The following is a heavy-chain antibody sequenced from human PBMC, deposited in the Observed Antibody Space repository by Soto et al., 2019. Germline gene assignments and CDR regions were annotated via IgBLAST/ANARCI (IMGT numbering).Heavy chain of an antibody. D-gene: IGHD3-10*02. CDR1: GDTFSIYA. Sequence: GASVKVSCKASGDTFSIYAISWVRQAPGKGLEWMGKIIPTFGRTNYAQKFQGGLTISADDSTSTAYMELSSLVSEDTAVYYCARDPLSSFAMDVWGQGTTVTVSS. CDR2: IIPTFGRT. J-gene: IGHJ6*02. CDR3: ARDPLSSFAMDV. V-gene: IGHV1-69*13.